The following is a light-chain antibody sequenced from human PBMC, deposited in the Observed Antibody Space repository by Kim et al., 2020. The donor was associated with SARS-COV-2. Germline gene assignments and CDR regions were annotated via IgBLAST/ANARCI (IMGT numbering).Light chain of an antibody. V-gene: IGLV6-57*03. Sequence: ESPGKTVTISCTRSSGRIASNFVQWYQQRPGSAPTSVIYEDNKRPSWVPDRFSGSIDDSSNSASLTISGLKTEDEADYYCQSGRLFGGGTQLTVL. CDR1: SGRIASNF. CDR3: QSGRL. CDR2: EDN. J-gene: IGLJ2*01.